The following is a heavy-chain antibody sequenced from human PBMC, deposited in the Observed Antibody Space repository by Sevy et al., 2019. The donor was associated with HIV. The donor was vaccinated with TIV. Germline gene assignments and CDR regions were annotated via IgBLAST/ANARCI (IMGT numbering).Heavy chain of an antibody. J-gene: IGHJ4*02. D-gene: IGHD6-13*01. CDR3: TRDQWQQVVRPHCDY. Sequence: GGSLRLSCTASGFTFGDYAVSWVRQAPGKGLEWVGFIRSKAFGGTTEFAASVKGRFTISRDDSKSIAYLQMNSLKTEDTAVYYCTRDQWQQVVRPHCDYWGQGTLVTVSS. CDR1: GFTFGDYA. CDR2: IRSKAFGGTT. V-gene: IGHV3-49*04.